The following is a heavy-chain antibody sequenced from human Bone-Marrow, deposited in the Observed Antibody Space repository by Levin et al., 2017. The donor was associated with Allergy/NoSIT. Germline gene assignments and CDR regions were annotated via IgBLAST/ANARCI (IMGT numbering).Heavy chain of an antibody. V-gene: IGHV1-2*02. CDR3: AREAASRSGWSSDY. CDR1: GYTFTGFY. J-gene: IGHJ4*02. CDR2: IYPRSGAT. D-gene: IGHD6-19*01. Sequence: ASVKVSCMASGYTFTGFYIHWVRQAPGQGLEWMGWIYPRSGATNYAQSFQGRVTMTRDTSIITAYMELRSLTSDDTAFYYCAREAASRSGWSSDYWGQGTLVTVSS.